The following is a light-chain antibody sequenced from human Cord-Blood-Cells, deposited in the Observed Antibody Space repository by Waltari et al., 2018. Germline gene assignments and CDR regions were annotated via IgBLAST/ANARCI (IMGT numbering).Light chain of an antibody. J-gene: IGKJ3*01. CDR3: QQYDNLPIFT. CDR2: DAS. V-gene: IGKV1-33*01. Sequence: DIQMTQSPSSLSASVGDRVTITCQASQDISNYLNWYQQKPGKAPKLLIYDASNLETGVPSRFSGSGSGTDFTFTISSLQPEGIATYYCQQYDNLPIFTFGPGTKVDIK. CDR1: QDISNY.